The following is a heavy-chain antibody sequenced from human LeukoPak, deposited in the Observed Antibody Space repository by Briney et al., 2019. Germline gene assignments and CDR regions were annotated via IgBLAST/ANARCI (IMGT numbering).Heavy chain of an antibody. J-gene: IGHJ3*02. CDR2: IYSGGST. CDR1: GFTVSSNY. V-gene: IGHV3-53*01. D-gene: IGHD1-1*01. CDR3: ARTGTTGNAFDI. Sequence: GGSLRLSCAASGFTVSSNYMSWVRPAPGKGLEWVSVIYSGGSTYNADSVKGRFTISRDNRKNTLYLQMNSLRAEDTAVYYCARTGTTGNAFDIWGQGTMVTVSS.